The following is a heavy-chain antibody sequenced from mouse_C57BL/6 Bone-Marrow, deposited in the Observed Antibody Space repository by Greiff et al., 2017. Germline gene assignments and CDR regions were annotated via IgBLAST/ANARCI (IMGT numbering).Heavy chain of an antibody. CDR2: INPSSGYT. CDR1: GYTFTSYW. J-gene: IGHJ2*01. Sequence: QVQLQQSGAELAKPGASVKLSCKASGYTFTSYWMHWVKQRPGQGLEWIGYINPSSGYTKYNQKFKDKATLTADKSSSTAYMQLSSLTYEDSAGYYCASLLWLRREDYWGQGTTLTVSS. D-gene: IGHD2-2*01. CDR3: ASLLWLRREDY. V-gene: IGHV1-7*01.